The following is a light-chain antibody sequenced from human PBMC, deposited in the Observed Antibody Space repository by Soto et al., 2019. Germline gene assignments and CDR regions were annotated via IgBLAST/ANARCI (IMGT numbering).Light chain of an antibody. J-gene: IGLJ1*01. CDR1: SSNIGNNY. CDR3: GTWDNSQSGYV. V-gene: IGLV1-51*02. CDR2: ESN. Sequence: QSVLTQRPSGSAAPAQKATISCSGSSSNIGNNYVSWYQQLPGAAPKLLIYESNRRPSGIPDRFSGSKSATAATLGITGLHTGDEADYYCGTWDNSQSGYVFGTGSKVTVL.